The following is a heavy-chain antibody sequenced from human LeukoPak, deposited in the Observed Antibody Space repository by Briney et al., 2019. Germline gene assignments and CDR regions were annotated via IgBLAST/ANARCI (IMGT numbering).Heavy chain of an antibody. CDR2: ISYGGHT. CDR1: GASFSSSGYY. Sequence: SETLSLTCAVSGASFSSSGYYWIWIRQPPGKGLEWIGSISYGGHTYYSPSLRSRVTISVDTSNNRFSLQLSSVTAADTAVYYCVRQIALAGEWAFDIWGQGTMVTVSS. J-gene: IGHJ3*02. CDR3: VRQIALAGEWAFDI. D-gene: IGHD6-19*01. V-gene: IGHV4-39*01.